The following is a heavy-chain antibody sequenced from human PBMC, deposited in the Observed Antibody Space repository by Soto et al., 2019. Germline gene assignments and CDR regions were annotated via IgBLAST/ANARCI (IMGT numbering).Heavy chain of an antibody. CDR2: ISYDGSTK. D-gene: IGHD3-22*01. V-gene: IGHV3-30-3*01. Sequence: GGSLRLSCAASGFTFTTFAMHWVRQAPGKGLEWVAVISYDGSTKYYADSVKGRFTISRDNSKNTLYLQMNSLRVEDTAVYFCARDPITMKVVVIKPYFQHWGQGTLVTVSS. J-gene: IGHJ1*01. CDR1: GFTFTTFA. CDR3: ARDPITMKVVVIKPYFQH.